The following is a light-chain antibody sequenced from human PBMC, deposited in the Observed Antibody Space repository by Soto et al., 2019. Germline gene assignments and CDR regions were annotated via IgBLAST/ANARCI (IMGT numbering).Light chain of an antibody. V-gene: IGLV2-11*01. CDR3: CSVVGSYIYV. Sequence: QSVLTQPRSVSGSPGQSVTISCTGTSSDVGGYNYVSWYQQHPDKAPKVMIYDVTKRPSGVPDRFSGSKSVNTASLTIAGRQAEDEAHYYCCSVVGSYIYVFGTGTKVTVL. CDR1: SSDVGGYNY. J-gene: IGLJ1*01. CDR2: DVT.